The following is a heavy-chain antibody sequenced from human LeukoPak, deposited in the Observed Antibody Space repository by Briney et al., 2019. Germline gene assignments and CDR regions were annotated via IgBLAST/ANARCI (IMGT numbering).Heavy chain of an antibody. D-gene: IGHD3-22*01. J-gene: IGHJ4*02. CDR2: INIDGSST. V-gene: IGHV3-74*01. CDR3: AKTPGGYYYDSSGSVDY. CDR1: GFTFNSYW. Sequence: GGSLRLSCAASGFTFNSYWMHWVRQAPGKGLVWVSHINIDGSSTYYADSVKGRFTISRDNSKNTLYLQMNSLRAEDTAVYYCAKTPGGYYYDSSGSVDYWGQGTLVTVSS.